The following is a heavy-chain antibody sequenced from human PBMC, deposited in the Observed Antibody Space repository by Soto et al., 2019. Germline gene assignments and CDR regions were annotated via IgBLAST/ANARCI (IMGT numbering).Heavy chain of an antibody. CDR3: ALYSGYDHYYYYMDV. CDR2: ISGSGGST. Sequence: GGSLRLSCAASGFTFSSYAMSWVRQAPGKGLEWVSAISGSGGSTYYADSVKGRFTISRDNSKNTLYLQMNSLRAEDTAVYYCALYSGYDHYYYYMDVWGKGTTVTVSS. V-gene: IGHV3-23*01. D-gene: IGHD5-12*01. J-gene: IGHJ6*03. CDR1: GFTFSSYA.